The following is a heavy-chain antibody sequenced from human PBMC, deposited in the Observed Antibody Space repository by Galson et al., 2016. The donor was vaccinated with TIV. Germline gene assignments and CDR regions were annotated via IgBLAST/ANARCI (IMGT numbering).Heavy chain of an antibody. CDR1: GYMFSSHA. D-gene: IGHD6-25*01. J-gene: IGHJ4*02. CDR3: AREAAGAVKYFDN. V-gene: IGHV1-3*01. CDR2: INAGNGNT. Sequence: SVKVSCKASGYMFSSHAIHWVRQAPGQRLEWMGWINAGNGNTKHSQNFQGRVTITRDTSATTTYMELRSLRSEDMAVYYCAREAAGAVKYFDNWGQGTLVTVSS.